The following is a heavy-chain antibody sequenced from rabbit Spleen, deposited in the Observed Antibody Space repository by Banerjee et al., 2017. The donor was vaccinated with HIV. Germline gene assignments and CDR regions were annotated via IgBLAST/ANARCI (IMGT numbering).Heavy chain of an antibody. CDR2: IDPVFGIT. V-gene: IGHV1S47*01. J-gene: IGHJ4*01. CDR3: ARILVFSGSSYPYNL. Sequence: QEHLKESGGGLVQPGGSLTLTCKASGFDFSSYGVSWVRQAPGKGLEWIGYIDPVFGITYYANWVNGRFTISSHNAQNTLYLQLYSLTAADTATYFCARILVFSGSSYPYNLWGQGTLVTVS. CDR1: GFDFSSYG. D-gene: IGHD8-1*01.